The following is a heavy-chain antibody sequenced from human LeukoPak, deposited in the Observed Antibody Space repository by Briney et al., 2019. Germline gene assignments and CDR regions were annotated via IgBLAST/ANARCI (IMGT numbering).Heavy chain of an antibody. Sequence: GGSLRLSCAASGFTFSSYSMNWVRQAPGKGLEWVSYISSSSSTIYYADSVKGRFTISRDNAKNSLYLQMNSLRAEDTAVYYCVTRGRRDGYNAPYYFDYWGQGTLVTVSS. V-gene: IGHV3-48*04. CDR3: VTRGRRDGYNAPYYFDY. D-gene: IGHD5-24*01. CDR2: ISSSSSTI. J-gene: IGHJ4*02. CDR1: GFTFSSYS.